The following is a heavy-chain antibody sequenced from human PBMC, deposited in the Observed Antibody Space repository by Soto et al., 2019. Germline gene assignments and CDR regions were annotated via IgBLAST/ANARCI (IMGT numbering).Heavy chain of an antibody. J-gene: IGHJ6*03. V-gene: IGHV4-59*08. CDR1: GGSISSYY. CDR3: ARSYGSGKSSSDYYYYMDV. D-gene: IGHD3-10*01. CDR2: IYYSGST. Sequence: TLSLTCTVSGGSISSYYWSWIRQPPGKGLEWIGYIYYSGSTNYNPSLKSRVTISVDTSKNQFSLKLSSVTAADTAVYYCARSYGSGKSSSDYYYYMDVWGKGTTVTVSS.